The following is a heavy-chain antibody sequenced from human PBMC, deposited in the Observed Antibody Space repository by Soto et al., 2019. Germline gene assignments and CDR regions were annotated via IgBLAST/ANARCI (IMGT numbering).Heavy chain of an antibody. CDR3: ASGSDYYYYGMDV. CDR1: GYSFTSYW. D-gene: IGHD3-10*01. V-gene: IGHV5-51*01. Sequence: GESLKISCXGSGYSFTSYWIGWVRQMPGKGLEWMGIIYPGDSDTRYSPSFQGQVTISADKSISTAYLQWSSLKASDTAMYYCASGSDYYYYGMDVWGQGTTVTVSS. J-gene: IGHJ6*02. CDR2: IYPGDSDT.